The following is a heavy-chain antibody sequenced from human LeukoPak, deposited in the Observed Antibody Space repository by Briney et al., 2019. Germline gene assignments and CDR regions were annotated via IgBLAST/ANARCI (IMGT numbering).Heavy chain of an antibody. Sequence: SDTLSLTCTVSGGSISSYYWSWIRQPPGKGLEWIGYIYYNGNTNYNPSLKSRVTISADTSKNQFSLKLSSVTAADTAVYYCARQAAALPYYFDYWGQGTLVTVSS. CDR2: IYYNGNT. V-gene: IGHV4-59*01. CDR1: GGSISSYY. J-gene: IGHJ4*02. D-gene: IGHD6-13*01. CDR3: ARQAAALPYYFDY.